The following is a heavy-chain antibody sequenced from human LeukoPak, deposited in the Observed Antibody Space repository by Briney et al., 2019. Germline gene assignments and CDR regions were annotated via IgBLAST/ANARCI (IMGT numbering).Heavy chain of an antibody. CDR1: GGTFSSYA. CDR3: VRLKTAYDILTGYQGKYYFDY. J-gene: IGHJ4*02. CDR2: IIPIFGTA. Sequence: GASVKVSCKASGGTFSSYAISWVRQAPGQGLEWMGGIIPIFGTANYAQKFQGRVTITADESTSTAYMELSSLRSEDTAVYFCVRLKTAYDILTGYQGKYYFDYWGQGTLVTVSS. D-gene: IGHD3-9*01. V-gene: IGHV1-69*13.